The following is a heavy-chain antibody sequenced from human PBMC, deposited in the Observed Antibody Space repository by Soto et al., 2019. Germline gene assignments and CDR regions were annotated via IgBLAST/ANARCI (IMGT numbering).Heavy chain of an antibody. CDR1: GFTVSSNY. J-gene: IGHJ5*02. CDR2: IYSGGST. D-gene: IGHD2-2*01. Sequence: PGGSLRLSCAASGFTVSSNYMSWVRQAPGKGLEWVSVIYSGGSTYYADSVRGRFTISRDNSKNTLYLQMNSLRADDTAVYFCAIEVPWFDPWGQGTLVTVSS. V-gene: IGHV3-53*01. CDR3: AIEVPWFDP.